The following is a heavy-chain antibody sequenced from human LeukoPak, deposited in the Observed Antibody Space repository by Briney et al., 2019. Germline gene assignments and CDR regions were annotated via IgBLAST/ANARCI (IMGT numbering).Heavy chain of an antibody. CDR3: ARDSRQNLMTTVSGGWFDP. J-gene: IGHJ5*02. D-gene: IGHD4-17*01. V-gene: IGHV4-39*07. CDR2: IYYSGST. CDR1: GGSISSSSYY. Sequence: PSETLSLTCTVSGGSISSSSYYWGWIRQPPGKGLEWIGSIYYSGSTYYNPSLKSRVTISVDTSKNQFSLKLSSVTAADTAVYYCARDSRQNLMTTVSGGWFDPWGQGTLVTVSS.